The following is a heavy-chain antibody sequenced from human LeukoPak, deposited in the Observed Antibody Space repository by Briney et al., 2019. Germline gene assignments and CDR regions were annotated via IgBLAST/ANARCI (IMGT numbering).Heavy chain of an antibody. J-gene: IGHJ5*02. CDR2: INWSGSRT. V-gene: IGHV3-20*04. D-gene: IGHD3-16*01. Sequence: RSGGSLRLSCAASGFTFDDYGMSWVRQAPGKGLEWVSGINWSGSRTGYADSVKGRFTISRDNARNSLYLQMNSLRAEDTAVYYCARDFRVGWWGTWGQGTLVTVSS. CDR1: GFTFDDYG. CDR3: ARDFRVGWWGT.